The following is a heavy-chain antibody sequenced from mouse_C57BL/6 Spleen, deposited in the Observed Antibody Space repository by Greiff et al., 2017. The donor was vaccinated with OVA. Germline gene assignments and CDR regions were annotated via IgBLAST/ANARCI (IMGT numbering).Heavy chain of an antibody. CDR3: TRKNWGGYAMDY. CDR1: GYTFTDYE. Sequence: QVQLKESGAELVRPGASVTLSCKASGYTFTDYEMHWVKQTPVHGLEWIGAIDPETGGTAYNQKFKGKAILTADKSSSTAYMELRSRTSEDSAVYYCTRKNWGGYAMDYWGQGTSVTVSS. CDR2: IDPETGGT. V-gene: IGHV1-15*01. J-gene: IGHJ4*01. D-gene: IGHD4-1*01.